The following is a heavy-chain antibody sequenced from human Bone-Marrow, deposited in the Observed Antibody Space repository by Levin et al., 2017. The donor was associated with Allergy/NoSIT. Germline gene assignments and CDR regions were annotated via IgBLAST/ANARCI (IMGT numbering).Heavy chain of an antibody. CDR1: GDSINNYF. CDR3: ARCGLRSHSLYYFYYMHV. V-gene: IGHV4-59*01. Sequence: SQTLSLTCTVSGDSINNYFWSWIRQPPGKGLEWIGYMYNSGSTKYNPSLKSRVTISVDTSKNQFSLSLSSVTAADTAVYYCARCGLRSHSLYYFYYMHVWGRGTTVTVSS. CDR2: MYNSGST. D-gene: IGHD1-26*01. J-gene: IGHJ6*03.